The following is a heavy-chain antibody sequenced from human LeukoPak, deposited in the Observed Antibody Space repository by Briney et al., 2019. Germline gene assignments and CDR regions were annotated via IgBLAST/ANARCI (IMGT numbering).Heavy chain of an antibody. J-gene: IGHJ4*02. Sequence: GASVKVSCKASGGTFSSYAINWVRQAPGQGLEWMGGIIPIFGTANYAQKFQGRVTITTDESTSTAYMELSSLRSEDTAVYYCARSPAYGSGSEFDYWGQGTLVTVSS. CDR3: ARSPAYGSGSEFDY. CDR2: IIPIFGTA. D-gene: IGHD3-10*01. CDR1: GGTFSSYA. V-gene: IGHV1-69*05.